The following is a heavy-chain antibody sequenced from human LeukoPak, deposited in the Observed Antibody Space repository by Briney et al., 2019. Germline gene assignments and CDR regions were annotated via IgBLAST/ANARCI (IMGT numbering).Heavy chain of an antibody. CDR3: ATQASAAEPITMVRGVTRNDAFDI. CDR2: IIPIFGTA. CDR1: GGTFSSYA. Sequence: ASVKVSCKASGGTFSSYAISWVRQAPGQGLEWMGGIIPIFGTANYAQKFQGRVTITTDESTSTAYMELSSLRSEDTAVYYCATQASAAEPITMVRGVTRNDAFDIWGQGTMVTVSS. D-gene: IGHD3-10*01. J-gene: IGHJ3*02. V-gene: IGHV1-69*05.